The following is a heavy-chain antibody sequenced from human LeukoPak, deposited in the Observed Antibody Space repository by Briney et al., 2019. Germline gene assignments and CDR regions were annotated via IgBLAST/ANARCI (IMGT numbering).Heavy chain of an antibody. CDR3: EKGDNYYDASGYYLSKALFDY. CDR1: GFTFSSYA. J-gene: IGHJ4*02. V-gene: IGHV3-30*18. CDR2: LSYNGRNI. Sequence: PGGSLRLSCVGSGFTFSSYAMHWVRQAPGKGLEWVAGLSYNGRNIYYADSVKGRFTVSRDNSKNTLYMQMNSLRADDTAVYYCEKGDNYYDASGYYLSKALFDYLGQGTLVTVSS. D-gene: IGHD3-22*01.